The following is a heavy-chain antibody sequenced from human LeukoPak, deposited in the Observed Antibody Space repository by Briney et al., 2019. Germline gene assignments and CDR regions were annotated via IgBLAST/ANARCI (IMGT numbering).Heavy chain of an antibody. D-gene: IGHD3-22*01. Sequence: PGGSLRLSCAASGFTFSSYAMTWARQAPGKGLEWVSTISGSGGDTYYADSVKGRFTISRDNAKNSLYLLMNSLRAEDTAVYYCASGGYYYYDSSGYYGDAFDIWGQGTMVTVSS. J-gene: IGHJ3*02. CDR3: ASGGYYYYDSSGYYGDAFDI. V-gene: IGHV3-23*01. CDR2: ISGSGGDT. CDR1: GFTFSSYA.